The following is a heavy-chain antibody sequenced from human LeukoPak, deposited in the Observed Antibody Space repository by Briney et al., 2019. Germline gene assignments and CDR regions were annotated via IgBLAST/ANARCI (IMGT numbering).Heavy chain of an antibody. J-gene: IGHJ4*02. CDR3: ARHRSSGYPFDY. CDR2: IYYSGST. CDR1: GGYISGYH. Sequence: PSETLSLTRSVSGGYISGYHGSWLRPPPGKGLEWIGYIYYSGSTNYNPSLKSRVTISVDTSKYQFSLKLSSVTAADTAVYYGARHRSSGYPFDYWGQGTLVTVSS. D-gene: IGHD3-22*01. V-gene: IGHV4-59*08.